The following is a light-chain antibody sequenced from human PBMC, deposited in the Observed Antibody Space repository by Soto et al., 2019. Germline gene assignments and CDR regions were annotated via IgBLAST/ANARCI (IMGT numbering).Light chain of an antibody. CDR3: CSYAGSDVV. J-gene: IGLJ2*01. Sequence: QSALTQPASVSGSPGQSITISCTGTSSDVGSYNLVSWYQQHPGKAPKLMIYVGSKRPSGVSNRFSGSKSGNTASLTISGLQAEDEADYYCCSYAGSDVVFGGGTKLTVL. CDR1: SSDVGSYNL. V-gene: IGLV2-23*01. CDR2: VGS.